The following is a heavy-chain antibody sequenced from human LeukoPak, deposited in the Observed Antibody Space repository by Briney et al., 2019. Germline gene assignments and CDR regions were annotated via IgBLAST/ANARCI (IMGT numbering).Heavy chain of an antibody. CDR2: IYYSGST. D-gene: IGHD2-15*01. J-gene: IGHJ4*02. CDR3: ARVGDIGYCSGGSCYYFDY. Sequence: SETLSLTCTVSGGSISSYYWSWIRQPPGKGLEWIGYIYYSGSTNYNPSLKSRVNISVDTSKNQFSLKLSSVTAADTAVYYCARVGDIGYCSGGSCYYFDYWGQGTLVTVSS. V-gene: IGHV4-59*01. CDR1: GGSISSYY.